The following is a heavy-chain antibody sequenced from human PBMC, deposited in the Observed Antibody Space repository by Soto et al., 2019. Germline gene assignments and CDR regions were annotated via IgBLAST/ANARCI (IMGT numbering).Heavy chain of an antibody. V-gene: IGHV3-23*01. CDR1: GFTFSSYA. J-gene: IGHJ4*02. CDR2: ISGSGGST. Sequence: GGSLRLSSAASGFTFSSYAMSWVRQAPGKGLEWVSAISGSGGSTYYADSVKGRFTISRDNSKNTLYLQMNSLRAEDTAVYYCAKGRAAVAGLALDYWGQGTLVTVPQ. D-gene: IGHD6-19*01. CDR3: AKGRAAVAGLALDY.